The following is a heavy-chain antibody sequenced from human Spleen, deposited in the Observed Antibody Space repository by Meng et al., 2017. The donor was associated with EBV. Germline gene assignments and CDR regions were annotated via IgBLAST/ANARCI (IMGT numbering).Heavy chain of an antibody. CDR1: GASFSNFY. D-gene: IGHD3-3*02. V-gene: IGHV4-34*01. CDR2: INHTGST. Sequence: QVQLPQWGAGLLKPWETLSLPCAVYGASFSNFYWSWLRQPPGKGLEWIGEINHTGSTNYNPSLKNRVTISVDTSKNQFSLKLNSVTAADTAVYYCARGHLFHEEYWGQGTLVTVPS. J-gene: IGHJ4*02. CDR3: ARGHLFHEEY.